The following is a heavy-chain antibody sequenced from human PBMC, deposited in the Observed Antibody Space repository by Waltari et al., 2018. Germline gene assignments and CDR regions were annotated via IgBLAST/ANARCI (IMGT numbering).Heavy chain of an antibody. CDR2: IYYSGST. V-gene: IGHV4-59*01. D-gene: IGHD6-6*01. CDR3: AREWRQLVGINWFDP. J-gene: IGHJ5*02. CDR1: GGSISSYY. Sequence: QVQLQESGPGLVKPSETLSLTCTVSGGSISSYYWSWIRKPPGKGLEWIGYIYYSGSTNYNPSLKSRVTISVDTSKNQFSLKLSSVTAADTAVYYCAREWRQLVGINWFDPWGQGTLVTVSS.